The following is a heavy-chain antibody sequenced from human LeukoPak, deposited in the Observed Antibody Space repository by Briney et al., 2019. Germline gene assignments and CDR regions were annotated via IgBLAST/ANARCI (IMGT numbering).Heavy chain of an antibody. CDR2: IRDGSDK. V-gene: IGHV3-7*05. Sequence: GGCLRLSCVASGFTFSSYCMSWVRPAPGKGVEWVANIRDGSDKYYVDSVKGRFTISRDNAKNSLYLQMNSLRAEDTAVYYCARCFDIWGQGTMVTVSS. CDR3: ARCFDI. J-gene: IGHJ3*02. CDR1: GFTFSSYC.